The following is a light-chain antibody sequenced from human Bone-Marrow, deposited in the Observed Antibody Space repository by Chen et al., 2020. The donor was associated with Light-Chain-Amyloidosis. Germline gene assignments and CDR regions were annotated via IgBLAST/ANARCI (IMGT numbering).Light chain of an antibody. J-gene: IGKJ4*01. CDR3: QQYGTSPHT. V-gene: IGKV3-20*01. CDR2: GSS. CDR1: QTINSNY. Sequence: IVLTQSPVTLSLSPGEGANLSCRASQTINSNYLTWYQQKLGQAPRLLIYGSSSRAIVIPDRFTGSGSGTDFTITINRLETEDFAMYYCQQYGTSPHTFGGGTKVEIK.